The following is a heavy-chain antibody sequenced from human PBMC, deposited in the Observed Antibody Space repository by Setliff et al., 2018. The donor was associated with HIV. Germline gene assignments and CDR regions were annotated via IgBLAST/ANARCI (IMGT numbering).Heavy chain of an antibody. V-gene: IGHV4-59*11. CDR1: GVSLRTHH. CDR3: STEGREKLALFDH. Sequence: SETLSLTCNVSGVSLRTHHWSWVRLPPGKRLEWIGYILYNGNTNYNPSFKNRVTVSLDEAKNQFSLNLKSVTSADTAVYYCSTEGREKLALFDHWGLGILVTVSS. J-gene: IGHJ4*02. D-gene: IGHD6-6*01. CDR2: ILYNGNT.